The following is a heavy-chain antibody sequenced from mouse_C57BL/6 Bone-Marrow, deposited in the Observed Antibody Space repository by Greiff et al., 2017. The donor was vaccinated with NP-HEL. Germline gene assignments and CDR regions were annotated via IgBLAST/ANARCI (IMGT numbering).Heavy chain of an antibody. CDR3: AKNHRSRGYWAY. Sequence: QVQLQQSGPGLVQPSQSLSITCTVSGFSLTSYGVHWVRQSPGKGLEWLGVIWRGGSTDYNAAFMSRLSITKDNSKSQVYFKMNSLQADDTAIYYCAKNHRSRGYWAYWGQGTLVTVSA. V-gene: IGHV2-5*01. D-gene: IGHD3-1*01. CDR1: GFSLTSYG. CDR2: IWRGGST. J-gene: IGHJ3*01.